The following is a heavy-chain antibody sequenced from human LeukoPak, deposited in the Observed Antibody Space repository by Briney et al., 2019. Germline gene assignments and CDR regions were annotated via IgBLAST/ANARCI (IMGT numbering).Heavy chain of an antibody. Sequence: GGSLRLSCAASGFTFNSYTMNWIRQAPGKGLEWVSSISSSSSYIYYADSVKGRFTISRDDAKNSLYLQMNSLRAEDTAVYYCARGYSYGASGFDYWGQGTLVTVSS. D-gene: IGHD5-18*01. V-gene: IGHV3-21*01. CDR3: ARGYSYGASGFDY. CDR1: GFTFNSYT. J-gene: IGHJ4*02. CDR2: ISSSSSYI.